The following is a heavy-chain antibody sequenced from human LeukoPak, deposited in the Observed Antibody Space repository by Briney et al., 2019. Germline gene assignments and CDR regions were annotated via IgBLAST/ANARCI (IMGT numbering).Heavy chain of an antibody. Sequence: GGSLRLSCAASGFTVSSNYMSWVRQAPGKGLEWVSIIYSGGSTFYADSVKGRFTISRDNSKNTLYLQMNSLRAEDTAVYYCAKDLISIAAAGTRGFDYWGQGTLVTVSS. CDR1: GFTVSSNY. V-gene: IGHV3-53*01. CDR2: IYSGGST. J-gene: IGHJ4*02. CDR3: AKDLISIAAAGTRGFDY. D-gene: IGHD6-13*01.